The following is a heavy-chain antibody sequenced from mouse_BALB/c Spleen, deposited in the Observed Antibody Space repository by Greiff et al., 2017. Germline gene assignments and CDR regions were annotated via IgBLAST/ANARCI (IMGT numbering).Heavy chain of an antibody. CDR2: IWGDGST. Sequence: QVQLKESGPGLVAPSQSLSITCTVSGFSLTGYGVNWVRQPPGKGLEWLGMIWGDGSTDYNSALKSRLSISKENSKSQVFLKMNSLQTDDTARYYCARDNYYGSSPWFAYWGQGTLVTVSA. CDR3: ARDNYYGSSPWFAY. V-gene: IGHV2-6-7*01. D-gene: IGHD1-1*01. J-gene: IGHJ3*01. CDR1: GFSLTGYG.